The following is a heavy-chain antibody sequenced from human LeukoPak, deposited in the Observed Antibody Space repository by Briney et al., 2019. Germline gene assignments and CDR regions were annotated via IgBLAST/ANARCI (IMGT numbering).Heavy chain of an antibody. CDR1: GYTFTGYY. CDR2: INPNSGGT. D-gene: IGHD3-22*01. Sequence: GASVKVSCKASGYTFTGYYMHWVRPAPGQGLEWMGWINPNSGGTNYAQKFQGRVTMTRDTSISTAYMELSRLRSDDTAVYYCARHIFPTYDSSGYYHDYWGQGTLVTVSS. J-gene: IGHJ4*02. CDR3: ARHIFPTYDSSGYYHDY. V-gene: IGHV1-2*02.